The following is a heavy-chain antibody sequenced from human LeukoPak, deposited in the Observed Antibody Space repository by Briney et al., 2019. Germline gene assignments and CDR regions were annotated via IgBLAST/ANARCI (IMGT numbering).Heavy chain of an antibody. J-gene: IGHJ4*02. CDR1: GGSISSSSYY. V-gene: IGHV4-39*01. CDR3: AKSGGYGLIDY. D-gene: IGHD1-26*01. Sequence: SETLSLTCTVSGGSISSSSYYWGWICQPPGKGLEWIGSIYSSGSTYYNASLQSRVTISIETSKNQISLRLNSVTAADTAMYYCAKSGGYGLIDYWGQGTLVTVSS. CDR2: IYSSGST.